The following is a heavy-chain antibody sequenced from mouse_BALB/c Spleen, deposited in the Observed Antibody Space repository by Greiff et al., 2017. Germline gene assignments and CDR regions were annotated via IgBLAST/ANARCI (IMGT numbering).Heavy chain of an antibody. D-gene: IGHD4-1*01. V-gene: IGHV1-14*01. CDR3: AREGVNWDVKKAMDY. J-gene: IGHJ4*01. CDR1: GYTFTSYV. Sequence: EVKLQQSGPELVKPGASVKMSCKASGYTFTSYVMHWVKQKPGQGLEWIGYINPYNDGTKYNEKFKGKATLTSDKSSSTAYMELSSLTSEDSAVYYCAREGVNWDVKKAMDYWGQGTSVTVSS. CDR2: INPYNDGT.